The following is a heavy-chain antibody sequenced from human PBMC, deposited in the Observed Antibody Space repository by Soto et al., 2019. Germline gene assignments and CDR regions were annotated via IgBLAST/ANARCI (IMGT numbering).Heavy chain of an antibody. V-gene: IGHV1-18*01. CDR1: GYTFPSCG. J-gene: IGHJ6*03. Sequence: ASVKVSCKASGYTFPSCGITWVRQAPGQGLEWMGWINANNANTNYAQKLQGRVTMTTDTCTSTAYMELRSLRSDDTAVYYCARGGGRYCSSTNCYYYYYMDVWGKGTTVTVSS. CDR3: ARGGGRYCSSTNCYYYYYMDV. D-gene: IGHD2-2*01. CDR2: INANNANT.